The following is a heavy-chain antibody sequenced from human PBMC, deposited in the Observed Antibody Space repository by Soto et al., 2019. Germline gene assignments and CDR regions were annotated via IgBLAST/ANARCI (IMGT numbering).Heavy chain of an antibody. CDR2: ISWDGGST. D-gene: IGHD2-2*01. CDR1: GFTFDDYT. Sequence: GGSLRLSCAASGFTFDDYTMHWVRQAPGKGLEWVSLISWDGGSTYYADSVKGRFTISRDNSKNSLYLQMNSLRTEDTALYYCAKDIGDCSSTSCPLLDGMDVWGQGTTVTVSS. V-gene: IGHV3-43*01. J-gene: IGHJ6*02. CDR3: AKDIGDCSSTSCPLLDGMDV.